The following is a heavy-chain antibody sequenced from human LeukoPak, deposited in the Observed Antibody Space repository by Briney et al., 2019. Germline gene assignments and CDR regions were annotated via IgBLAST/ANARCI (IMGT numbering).Heavy chain of an antibody. J-gene: IGHJ4*02. D-gene: IGHD5-12*01. CDR3: ARRPYDSTLHFDY. CDR1: GFTFSSYA. CDR2: TSGGGGSI. V-gene: IGHV3-23*01. Sequence: GGSLRLSSAASGFTFSSYAMSWVRQAPGKGLEWLSATSGGGGSIYYADSVKGRFTISRDNAKNALYLQMNSLRAEDTAVYYCARRPYDSTLHFDYWGQGTLVTVSS.